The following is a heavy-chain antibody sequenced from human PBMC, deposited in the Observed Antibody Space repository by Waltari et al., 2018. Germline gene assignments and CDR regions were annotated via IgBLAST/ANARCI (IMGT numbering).Heavy chain of an antibody. D-gene: IGHD3-3*01. CDR3: AKDWSSSSLFDY. CDR1: GITVSVYV. CDR2: ISGSGGFT. J-gene: IGHJ4*02. Sequence: EVHLLESGGGLVQPGGSPRLSCAVPGITVSVYVMGWVRQAQGKGLELVSTISGSGGFTNYADSVKGRFTISRDNLKNTLFLQMDSLRVEDTAVYYCAKDWSSSSLFDYWGQGTLVTVSS. V-gene: IGHV3-23*01.